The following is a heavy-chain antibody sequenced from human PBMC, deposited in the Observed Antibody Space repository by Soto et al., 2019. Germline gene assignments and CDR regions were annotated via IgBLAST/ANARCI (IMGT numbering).Heavy chain of an antibody. Sequence: SETLSLTCAVYGGSFSGYYWSWIRQPPGKGLEWIGEINHSGSTNYNPSLKSRVTISVDTSKNQFSLKLSSVTAADTAVYYCAGILAYCGGDCYRYHYGMGVWGQGTTVTVSS. CDR1: GGSFSGYY. D-gene: IGHD2-21*02. CDR2: INHSGST. CDR3: AGILAYCGGDCYRYHYGMGV. V-gene: IGHV4-34*01. J-gene: IGHJ6*02.